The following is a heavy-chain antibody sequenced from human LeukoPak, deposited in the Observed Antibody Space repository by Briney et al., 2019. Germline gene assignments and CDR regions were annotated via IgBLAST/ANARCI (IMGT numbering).Heavy chain of an antibody. J-gene: IGHJ5*02. CDR1: GYSISSGYY. V-gene: IGHV4-38-2*02. CDR2: IYHSGST. Sequence: SETLSLTCTVSGYSISSGYYWGWIRQPPGKGLEWIGSIYHSGSTYYNPSLKSRVTISVDTSKNQFSLKLSSVTAADTAVYYCARQFTMIVVVENWFDPWGQGTLDTVSS. CDR3: ARQFTMIVVVENWFDP. D-gene: IGHD3-22*01.